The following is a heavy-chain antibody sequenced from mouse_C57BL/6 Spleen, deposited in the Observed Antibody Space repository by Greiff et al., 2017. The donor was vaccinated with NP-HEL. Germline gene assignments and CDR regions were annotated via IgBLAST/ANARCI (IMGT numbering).Heavy chain of an antibody. D-gene: IGHD4-1*01. V-gene: IGHV1-62-2*01. CDR3: ARHEGPLSGTSGFAY. CDR1: GYTFTEYT. J-gene: IGHJ3*01. CDR2: FYPGSGSI. Sequence: VKLMESGAELVKPGASVKLSCKASGYTFTEYTIHWVKQRSGQGLEWIGWFYPGSGSIKYNEKFKDKATLTADKSSSTVYMELSRLTSEDSAVYVCARHEGPLSGTSGFAYWGQGTLVTVSA.